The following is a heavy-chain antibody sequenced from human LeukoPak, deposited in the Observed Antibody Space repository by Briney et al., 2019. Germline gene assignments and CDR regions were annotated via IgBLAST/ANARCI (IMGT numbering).Heavy chain of an antibody. CDR2: IKQDGSEK. D-gene: IGHD3-22*01. Sequence: GGSLRLSCAVSGFTFSSYWMSWVRQAPGKGLEWVANIKQDGSEKYYVDSVKGRFTISRDNAKNSLYLQMNSLRAEDTAVYYCARVQSYYYDSSGYYLTPPYFDYWGQGTLVTVSS. V-gene: IGHV3-7*01. CDR1: GFTFSSYW. J-gene: IGHJ4*02. CDR3: ARVQSYYYDSSGYYLTPPYFDY.